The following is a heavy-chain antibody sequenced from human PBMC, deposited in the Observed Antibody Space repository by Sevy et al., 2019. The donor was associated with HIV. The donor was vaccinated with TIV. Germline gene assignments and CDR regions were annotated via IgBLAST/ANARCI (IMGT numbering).Heavy chain of an antibody. J-gene: IGHJ3*02. V-gene: IGHV4-59*01. CDR3: ARDAGNYHDSSNYYYVFAFDI. Sequence: SETLSLTCTVSGGSIGRYYWSWIRQSPGRGLEWIGYIYYTGSTDYNSPLKSRVTISLDTSNNQFSLSLNSVTAADTAVYYCARDAGNYHDSSNYYYVFAFDIWGQGTLVTVSS. CDR1: GGSIGRYY. CDR2: IYYTGST. D-gene: IGHD3-22*01.